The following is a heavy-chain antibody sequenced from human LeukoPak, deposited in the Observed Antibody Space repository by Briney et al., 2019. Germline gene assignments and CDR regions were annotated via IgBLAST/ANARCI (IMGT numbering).Heavy chain of an antibody. V-gene: IGHV3-7*03. CDR1: GFSFSNYW. CDR3: AGRAFES. CDR2: INQDGSEK. J-gene: IGHJ4*02. Sequence: GGSLRLSCVASGFSFSNYWMSWVRQAPGKGLEWVANINQDGSEKYHAGSVKGRFTISRDNAKSSLYLQMSSLRVEDTAVYYCAGRAFESWGQGILVTVSS.